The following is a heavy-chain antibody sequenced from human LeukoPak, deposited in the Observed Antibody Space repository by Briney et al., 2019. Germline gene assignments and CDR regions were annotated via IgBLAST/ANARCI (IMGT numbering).Heavy chain of an antibody. CDR3: ARRRVADSCFDY. V-gene: IGHV4-39*01. CDR2: IGDVYYKGNT. J-gene: IGHJ4*02. D-gene: IGHD6-19*01. Sequence: PSETLSLTCTVSGASISSGNYFWGWIRQSPGKELEWIGDIGDVYYKGNTYYNPSLNSRATISADTSKNQFSLKVRSVTAADTAVYSCARRRVADSCFDYWGQGTLVTVSS. CDR1: GASISSGNYF.